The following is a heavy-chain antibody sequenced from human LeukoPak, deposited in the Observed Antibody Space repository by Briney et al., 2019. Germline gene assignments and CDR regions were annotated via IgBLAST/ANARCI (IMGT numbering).Heavy chain of an antibody. CDR1: GGSISSYY. D-gene: IGHD7-27*01. J-gene: IGHJ4*02. CDR2: IYASGST. V-gene: IGHV4-4*07. CDR3: AREALGIVDY. Sequence: SETLSLTCTVSGGSISSYYWSWIRQPAGKGLEWIGRIYASGSTNYNPSLKGRVTMSVDTSKNQFSLKLTSVTAADTAMYYCAREALGIVDYWGQGTLVTVSS.